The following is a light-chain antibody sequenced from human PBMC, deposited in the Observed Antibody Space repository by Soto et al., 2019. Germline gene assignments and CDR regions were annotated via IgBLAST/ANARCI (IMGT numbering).Light chain of an antibody. CDR2: AAS. J-gene: IGKJ1*01. CDR1: QGISNY. CDR3: QQYLTYPCT. Sequence: AIRMTQSPSSLSASTGDRVTITCRASQGISNYLVWYQQKPGKAPTVLIHAASTLQSGVSSRFSGSGSGTDFTLTISSLQSEDFATYYCQQYLTYPCTFGQGTKVEV. V-gene: IGKV1-8*01.